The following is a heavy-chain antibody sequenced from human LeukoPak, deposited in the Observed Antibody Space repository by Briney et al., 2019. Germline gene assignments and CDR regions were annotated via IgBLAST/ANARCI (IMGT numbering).Heavy chain of an antibody. CDR3: ARYYYDSSGYLD. D-gene: IGHD3-22*01. V-gene: IGHV1-2*02. CDR2: INPNSGGT. CDR1: GYTFTGYY. Sequence: ASVKVSCKASGYTFTGYYMHWVRQAPGQGLEWMGWINPNSGGTNYAQKFQGRVTMTRDTSISTAYMELSRLRSDDTAVYYCARYYYDSSGYLDWGQGTLVTVSS. J-gene: IGHJ4*02.